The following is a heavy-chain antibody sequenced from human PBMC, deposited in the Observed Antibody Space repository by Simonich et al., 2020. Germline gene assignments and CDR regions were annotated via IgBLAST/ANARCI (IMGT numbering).Heavy chain of an antibody. D-gene: IGHD2-8*01. J-gene: IGHJ4*02. CDR2: IYYSGST. V-gene: IGHV4-39*01. Sequence: QLQLQESGPGLVKPSETLSLTCTVSGGSLSSSSYYWGWIRQPPGKGLEWIGSIYYSGSTYTNPSLKSRVTISVDTSKNQFSLKRSSVTAADTAVYYCARQRVLMVYAIDYWGQGTLVTVSS. CDR3: ARQRVLMVYAIDY. CDR1: GGSLSSSSYY.